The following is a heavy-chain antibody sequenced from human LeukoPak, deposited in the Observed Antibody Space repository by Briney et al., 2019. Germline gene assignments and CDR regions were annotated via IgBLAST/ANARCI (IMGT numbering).Heavy chain of an antibody. D-gene: IGHD1-26*01. J-gene: IGHJ4*02. V-gene: IGHV4-59*12. Sequence: PSETLSLTCTVSGGSISSYYWSWIRQPPGKGLEWIGYIYYSGSTNYNPSLKSRVTISVDTSKNQFSLKLSSVTAADTAVYYCARGIPLASLVGATKNFDYWGQGTLVTVSS. CDR2: IYYSGST. CDR1: GGSISSYY. CDR3: ARGIPLASLVGATKNFDY.